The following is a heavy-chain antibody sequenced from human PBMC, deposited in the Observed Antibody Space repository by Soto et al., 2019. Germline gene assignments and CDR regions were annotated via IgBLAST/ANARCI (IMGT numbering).Heavy chain of an antibody. CDR3: ARGRGTVTTKLYYYYYMDV. V-gene: IGHV4-59*01. CDR2: IYYSGST. D-gene: IGHD4-4*01. CDR1: GGSISSYY. J-gene: IGHJ6*03. Sequence: SETLSLTCTVSGGSISSYYWSWIRQPPGKGLEWIGYIYYSGSTNYNPSLKSRVTISVDTSKNQFSLKLSSVTAADTAVYYCARGRGTVTTKLYYYYYMDVWGKGTTVTVSS.